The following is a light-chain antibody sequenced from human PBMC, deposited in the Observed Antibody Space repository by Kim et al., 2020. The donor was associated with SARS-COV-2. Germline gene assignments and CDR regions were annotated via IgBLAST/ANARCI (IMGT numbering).Light chain of an antibody. CDR1: SGHSSYA. Sequence: VKLTCTLSSGHSSYAIAWHQQQPEKGPRYLMKLNSDGSHSKGDGIPDRFSGSSSGAERYLTISSLQSEDEADYYCQTWGTGVRGVFGGGTQLTVL. CDR2: LNSDGSH. V-gene: IGLV4-69*01. J-gene: IGLJ2*01. CDR3: QTWGTGVRGV.